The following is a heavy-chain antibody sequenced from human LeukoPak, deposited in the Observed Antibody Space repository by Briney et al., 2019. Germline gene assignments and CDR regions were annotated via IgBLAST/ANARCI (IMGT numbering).Heavy chain of an antibody. Sequence: GGSLRLSCAASGFSFSSYGMSWVRQAPGKGLEWVSAISGGGVTTYYADSVKGRFTFSRDNSKNTLYLQMNSLRAEDTAVYYCAKTTDFVSVVVTAFDYWGRGTLVTVSS. CDR3: AKTTDFVSVVVTAFDY. CDR2: ISGGGVTT. V-gene: IGHV3-23*01. D-gene: IGHD2-21*02. CDR1: GFSFSSYG. J-gene: IGHJ4*02.